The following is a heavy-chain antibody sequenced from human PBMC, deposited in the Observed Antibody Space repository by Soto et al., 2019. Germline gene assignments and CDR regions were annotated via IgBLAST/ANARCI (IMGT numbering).Heavy chain of an antibody. J-gene: IGHJ5*02. D-gene: IGHD2-2*01. CDR1: GYTFSNYG. Sequence: GASVKVSCKTSGYTFSNYGITWVRQAPGQPLEWLGWISLYSDGTDYAQKFQGRVSMTTDTSTTTAYMELRSLRSDDTAVYYCARVVPGAEAWFGPWGQGTLVTVSS. CDR2: ISLYSDGT. CDR3: ARVVPGAEAWFGP. V-gene: IGHV1-18*01.